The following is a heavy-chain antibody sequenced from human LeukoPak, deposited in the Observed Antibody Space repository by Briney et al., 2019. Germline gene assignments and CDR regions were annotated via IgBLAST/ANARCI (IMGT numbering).Heavy chain of an antibody. CDR1: GFTFSGSA. D-gene: IGHD1-7*01. CDR3: AKRRGLELTYYYHMDV. CDR2: ISGSGGST. V-gene: IGHV3-23*01. J-gene: IGHJ6*03. Sequence: PGGSLRLSCAASGFTFSGSAMHWVRQAPGKGLEWVSAISGSGGSTYYADSVKGRFTISRDNSKNTLYLQMNSLRADDTAVYYCAKRRGLELTYYYHMDVWGKGTTVTVSS.